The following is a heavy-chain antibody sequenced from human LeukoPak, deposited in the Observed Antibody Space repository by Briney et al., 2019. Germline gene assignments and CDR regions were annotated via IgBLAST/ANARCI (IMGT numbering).Heavy chain of an antibody. J-gene: IGHJ4*02. D-gene: IGHD4-17*01. Sequence: GGSLRLSCAASGFTFSSYAMSWDRQAPGRGLEWLSDLSVSGAGTYYTDSVKGRFTISRDNSKNTLYLQMNSLRAEDTAVYYCAKHRATVMTPFDNWGQGTLVTVSS. CDR2: LSVSGAGT. CDR3: AKHRATVMTPFDN. V-gene: IGHV3-23*01. CDR1: GFTFSSYA.